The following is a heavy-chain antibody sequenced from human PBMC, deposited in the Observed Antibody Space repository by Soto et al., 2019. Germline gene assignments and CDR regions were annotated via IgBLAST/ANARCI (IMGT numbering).Heavy chain of an antibody. CDR2: ISDSGSS. CDR3: ARPTFYDIFPAYYSLLDY. V-gene: IGHV4-31*03. J-gene: IGHJ4*02. Sequence: QVQLQESGPGLVKPAQTLTLTCTVSGGSISSGSFYWSWIRQHPGKGLEWIGHISDSGSSYYNPSLESRVTISVDTSKNQFSLKLRAVTAADTAVYFCARPTFYDIFPAYYSLLDYWGQGTLVTVSS. CDR1: GGSISSGSFY. D-gene: IGHD3-9*01.